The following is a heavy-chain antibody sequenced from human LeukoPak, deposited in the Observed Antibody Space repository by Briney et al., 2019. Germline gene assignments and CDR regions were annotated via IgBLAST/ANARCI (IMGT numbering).Heavy chain of an antibody. CDR3: ARPPTNWNAFNI. D-gene: IGHD1-20*01. V-gene: IGHV5-51*01. CDR2: IYPGDSDT. Sequence: RGESLKISCKGSGYSFTNYWIAWVRQMPGKGLEWMGMIYPGDSDTRYSPSFQGQVTISVDKSTSTAYLQWSSLKASDTAMYYCARPPTNWNAFNIWGQGTMVTVSS. CDR1: GYSFTNYW. J-gene: IGHJ3*02.